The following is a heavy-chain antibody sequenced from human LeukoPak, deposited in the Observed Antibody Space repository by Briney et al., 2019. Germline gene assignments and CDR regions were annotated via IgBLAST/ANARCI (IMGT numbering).Heavy chain of an antibody. Sequence: SETLSLTCTVSSGSTSSYYWSWIRQPAGKGLEWIGRISSSGSTNYNPSLKSRVTISVDTSKNQFSLKLSSVTAADTAVYFCARGPYSYDSSGAFDIWGQGTMVTVSS. CDR1: SGSTSSYY. D-gene: IGHD3-22*01. V-gene: IGHV4-4*07. CDR3: ARGPYSYDSSGAFDI. CDR2: ISSSGST. J-gene: IGHJ3*02.